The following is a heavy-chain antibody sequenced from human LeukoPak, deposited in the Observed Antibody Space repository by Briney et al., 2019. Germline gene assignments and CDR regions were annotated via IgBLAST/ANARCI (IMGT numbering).Heavy chain of an antibody. J-gene: IGHJ4*02. CDR2: IYDSGST. V-gene: IGHV4-4*02. CDR1: GGSISSGNW. D-gene: IGHD1-26*01. Sequence: SETLSLTCAVSGGSISSGNWWSWVRQPPGKGLEWIGEIYDSGSTNYNPSLESRVTMSVDKSKNQFSLTLRSVTAADTATYFCSRESGPFCPFGYWGQGTLVIVSS. CDR3: SRESGPFCPFGY.